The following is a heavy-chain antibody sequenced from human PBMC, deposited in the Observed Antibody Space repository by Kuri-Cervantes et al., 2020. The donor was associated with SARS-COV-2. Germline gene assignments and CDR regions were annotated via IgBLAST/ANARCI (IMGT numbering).Heavy chain of an antibody. D-gene: IGHD3-22*01. CDR3: ARDAAVVITTNWFDP. V-gene: IGHV3-33*08. CDR1: GFTFSSYG. Sequence: GGSLRLSCAASGFTFSSYGMHWVRQAPGKGLEWVAVIWYDGSNKYYADSVKGRFTISRDNSKNTLYLQMNSLRAEDTAVYYCARDAAVVITTNWFDPWGQGTLVTVSS. J-gene: IGHJ5*02. CDR2: IWYDGSNK.